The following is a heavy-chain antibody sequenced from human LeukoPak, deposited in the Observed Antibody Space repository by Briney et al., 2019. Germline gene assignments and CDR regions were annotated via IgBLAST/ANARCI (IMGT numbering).Heavy chain of an antibody. CDR2: VNPNSGDT. D-gene: IGHD1-1*01. J-gene: IGHJ4*02. CDR1: GYTFTGYY. CDR3: ARVPSTGSFDY. Sequence: ASVKVSCKASGYTFTGYYIHWVRQAPGQGLEWMGWVNPNSGDTHLAQKFQGRVTTTRDTSINTAYMELGSLSPDDTAVYYCARVPSTGSFDYWGQGTLVTVSS. V-gene: IGHV1-2*02.